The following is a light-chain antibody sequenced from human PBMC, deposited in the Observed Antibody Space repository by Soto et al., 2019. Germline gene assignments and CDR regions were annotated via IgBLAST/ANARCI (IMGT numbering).Light chain of an antibody. CDR1: QDISNY. V-gene: IGKV1-33*01. CDR3: QQYDNLPSLT. Sequence: DVQMTQSPSSLSASVGDRVTITCRASQDISNYLNWYQQKPGKAPQLLIYDASNLETGVPSRFSGSGSGTDFTFTISSLQPEDIATYFCQQYDNLPSLTFGGGTKVEIK. CDR2: DAS. J-gene: IGKJ4*01.